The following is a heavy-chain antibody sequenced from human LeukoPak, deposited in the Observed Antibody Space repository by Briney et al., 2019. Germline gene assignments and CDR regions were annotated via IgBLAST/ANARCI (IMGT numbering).Heavy chain of an antibody. CDR2: IFYRGSS. Sequence: SETLSLTCTVSGGSVSSSSFYWGWIRQPPGKGLEWIGSIFYRGSSYYTPSLKSRVTISVDTSKNQFSLKLSSVTAADTAVYYCARQYWYGSGSDTANWFDPWGQGTVVTVSS. V-gene: IGHV4-39*01. D-gene: IGHD3-10*01. CDR3: ARQYWYGSGSDTANWFDP. CDR1: GGSVSSSSFY. J-gene: IGHJ5*02.